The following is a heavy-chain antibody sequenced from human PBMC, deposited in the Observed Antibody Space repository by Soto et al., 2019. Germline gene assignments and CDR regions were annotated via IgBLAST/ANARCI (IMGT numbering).Heavy chain of an antibody. V-gene: IGHV1-58*01. CDR2: IVVGSGNT. D-gene: IGHD3-22*01. CDR1: GFTFTSSA. Sequence: SVKVSCKASGFTFTSSAVQWVRQARGQRLEWIGWIVVGSGNTNYAQKFQERVTITRXXXXXXAXMXLXXXXSEXTAVYDCAARLNYYDSSGPRDYWGQGTLVTVSS. J-gene: IGHJ4*02. CDR3: AARLNYYDSSGPRDY.